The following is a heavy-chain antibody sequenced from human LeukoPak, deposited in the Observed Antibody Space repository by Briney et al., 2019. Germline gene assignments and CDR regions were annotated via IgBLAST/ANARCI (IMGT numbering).Heavy chain of an antibody. CDR2: INHSGST. J-gene: IGHJ5*02. V-gene: IGHV4-34*01. CDR3: ARRGPPRTMLRGVKSGWFDP. D-gene: IGHD3-10*01. Sequence: PGGSLRLSCAASGFTFSSYAMSWIRQPPGKGLEWIGEINHSGSTNYNPSLKSRVTISVDTSKNQFSLKLSSVTAADTAVYYCARRGPPRTMLRGVKSGWFDPWGQGTLVTVSS. CDR1: GFTFSSYA.